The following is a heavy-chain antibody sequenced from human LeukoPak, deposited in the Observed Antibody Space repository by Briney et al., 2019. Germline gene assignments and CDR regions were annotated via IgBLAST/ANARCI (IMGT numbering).Heavy chain of an antibody. CDR3: ARGGKYYDYVWGSYIFDY. D-gene: IGHD3-16*01. CDR1: GGSISSYY. Sequence: SETLSLTCTVSGGSISSYYWSWIRQPPGKGLEWIGYIYYSGSTNYNPSLKSRVTMSVDTSKNKFSLNLSSVTAADTAVYYCARGGKYYDYVWGSYIFDYWGQGTLVTVSS. V-gene: IGHV4-59*01. J-gene: IGHJ4*02. CDR2: IYYSGST.